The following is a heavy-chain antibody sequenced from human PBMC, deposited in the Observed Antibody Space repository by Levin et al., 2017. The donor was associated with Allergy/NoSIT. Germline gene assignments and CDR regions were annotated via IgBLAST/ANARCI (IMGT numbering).Heavy chain of an antibody. V-gene: IGHV4-30-2*01. CDR3: ARGSLRWGMITFGGVIENAFDS. D-gene: IGHD3-16*02. CDR2: IYHSGST. Sequence: SETLSLTCAVSGGSISSGGYSWSWIRQPPGKGLEWIGYIYHSGSTYYNPSLKSRVTISVDRSKNQFSLKLSSVTAADTAVYYCARGSLRWGMITFGGVIENAFDSWGQGTMVTVSS. J-gene: IGHJ3*02. CDR1: GGSISSGGYS.